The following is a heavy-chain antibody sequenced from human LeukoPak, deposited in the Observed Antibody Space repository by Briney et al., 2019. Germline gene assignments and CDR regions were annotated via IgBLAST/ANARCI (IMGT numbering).Heavy chain of an antibody. V-gene: IGHV3-23*01. J-gene: IGHJ4*02. CDR2: ISGSGGST. CDR3: ARLGGYCSGGSRKGYFDY. Sequence: GGSLRLSCAASGFTFSSYAMSWVRQAPGKGLEWVSAISGSGGSTYYADSVKGRFTISRDNSKNTLYLQMNSLRAEDTAVYYCARLGGYCSGGSRKGYFDYWGQGTLVTVSS. D-gene: IGHD2-15*01. CDR1: GFTFSSYA.